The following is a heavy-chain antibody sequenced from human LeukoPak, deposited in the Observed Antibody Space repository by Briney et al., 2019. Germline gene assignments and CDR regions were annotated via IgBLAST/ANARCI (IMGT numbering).Heavy chain of an antibody. CDR1: EFILSSYA. CDR2: ISSSSSYI. V-gene: IGHV3-21*01. D-gene: IGHD1-26*01. J-gene: IGHJ3*02. CDR3: ASQVGLDAFDI. Sequence: GGSLRLSCEASEFILSSYAMSWVRQAPGKGLEWDSSISSSSSYIYYADSVKGRFTISRDNAKNSLYLQMNSLRAEDTAVYYCASQVGLDAFDIWGQGTMVTVSS.